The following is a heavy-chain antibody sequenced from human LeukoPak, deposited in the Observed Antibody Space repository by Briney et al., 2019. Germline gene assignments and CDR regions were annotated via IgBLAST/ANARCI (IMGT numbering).Heavy chain of an antibody. D-gene: IGHD2-2*01. J-gene: IGHJ5*02. CDR2: INPSSGGT. CDR3: ARDMTRYCSSTSCPP. CDR1: GYTFTGYY. V-gene: IGHV1-2*02. Sequence: ASVKVSCKASGYTFTGYYMHWVRQAPGQGLEWMGWINPSSGGTNYAQKFQGRVTMTRDTSISTAYMELSRLRSDDTAVYYCARDMTRYCSSTSCPPWGQGTLVTVSS.